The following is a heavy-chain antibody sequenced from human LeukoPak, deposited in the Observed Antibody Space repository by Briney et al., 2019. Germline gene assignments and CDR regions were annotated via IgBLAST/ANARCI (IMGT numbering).Heavy chain of an antibody. V-gene: IGHV3-30*04. D-gene: IGHD3-10*01. CDR2: ISYDGSNK. CDR3: ARDYGSGSLGGDAFDI. Sequence: GGSLRLSCAASGFTFSSYATHWVRQAPGKGLEWVAVISYDGSNKYYADSVKGRFTISRDNSKNTLYLQMNSLRAEDTAVYYCARDYGSGSLGGDAFDIWGQGTMVTVSS. CDR1: GFTFSSYA. J-gene: IGHJ3*02.